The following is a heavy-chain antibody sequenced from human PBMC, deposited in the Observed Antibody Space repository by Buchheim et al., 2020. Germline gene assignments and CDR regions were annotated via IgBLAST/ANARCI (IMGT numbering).Heavy chain of an antibody. Sequence: QVQLQESGPGLVKPSETLSLTCIVSGGSIRSYYWSWIRQPPGKGLDWIGYISYSGSTNYIPSLMSRVTISVDPSKNQFSLKLSSVTAADTAVYYCARGIAVAGSSPDYFDYWGQGTL. CDR3: ARGIAVAGSSPDYFDY. CDR2: ISYSGST. D-gene: IGHD6-19*01. J-gene: IGHJ4*02. CDR1: GGSIRSYY. V-gene: IGHV4-59*01.